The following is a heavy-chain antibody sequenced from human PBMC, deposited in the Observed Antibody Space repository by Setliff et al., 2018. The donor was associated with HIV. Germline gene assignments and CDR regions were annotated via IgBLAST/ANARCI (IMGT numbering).Heavy chain of an antibody. Sequence: SETLSLTCTVSGDFSNIQWWTWMRQSPGLGLQWIGSIHNSGSTYYDPSLKNRVTLSVDTSNNQVSLTLTSVTAADTAVYYCSRIQNHVWDYWGQGTLVTVSS. V-gene: IGHV4-59*11. J-gene: IGHJ4*02. D-gene: IGHD5-18*01. CDR3: SRIQNHVWDY. CDR2: IHNSGST. CDR1: GDFSNIQW.